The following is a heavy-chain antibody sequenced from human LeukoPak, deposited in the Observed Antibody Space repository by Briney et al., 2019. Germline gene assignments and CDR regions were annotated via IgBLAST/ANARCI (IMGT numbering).Heavy chain of an antibody. J-gene: IGHJ4*02. D-gene: IGHD3-22*01. Sequence: PGGSPRLSCAASGFTFSSYWMSWVRQAPGKGLEWVSAISGSGGSTYYADSVKGRFTISRDNSKNTLYLQMNSLRAEDTAVYFCAKASHRYYYDSGGIDYWGQGTLVTASS. CDR1: GFTFSSYW. V-gene: IGHV3-23*01. CDR2: ISGSGGST. CDR3: AKASHRYYYDSGGIDY.